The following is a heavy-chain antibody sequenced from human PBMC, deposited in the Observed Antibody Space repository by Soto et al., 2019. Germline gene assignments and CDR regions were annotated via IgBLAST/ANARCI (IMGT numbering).Heavy chain of an antibody. CDR2: IKSKTDGGTT. CDR1: GFTFSNAW. J-gene: IGHJ5*02. CDR3: TTDSDYYGSGNNWFDP. D-gene: IGHD3-10*01. Sequence: GGSLRPSCAASGFTFSNAWMNWVRQAPGKGLEWVGRIKSKTDGGTTDYAAPVKGRFTISRDDSKNTLYLQMNSLKTEDTAVYYCTTDSDYYGSGNNWFDPWGQGTLVTVSS. V-gene: IGHV3-15*07.